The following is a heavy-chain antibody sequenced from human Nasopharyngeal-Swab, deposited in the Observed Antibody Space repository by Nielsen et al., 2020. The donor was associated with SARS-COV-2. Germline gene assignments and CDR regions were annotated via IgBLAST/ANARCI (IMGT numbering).Heavy chain of an antibody. V-gene: IGHV1-46*01. CDR1: GYTFTSYY. J-gene: IGHJ5*02. CDR2: INPSGGST. CDR3: ARGAGGYQTYNWFDP. D-gene: IGHD5-12*01. Sequence: ASVKVSCKASGYTFTSYYMHWVRQAPGQGLEWMGIINPSGGSTSYAQKFQGRVTMTRDTSTSTVYMELSSLRSEDTVVYYCARGAGGYQTYNWFDPWGQGTLVTVSS.